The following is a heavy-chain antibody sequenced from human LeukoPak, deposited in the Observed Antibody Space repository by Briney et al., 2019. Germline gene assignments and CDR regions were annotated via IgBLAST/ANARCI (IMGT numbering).Heavy chain of an antibody. CDR2: IYYSGST. Sequence: SETLSLTCTVSGGSISSYYWSWIRQPPGKGLEWIGYIYYSGSTNYNPSLKSRVTISVDTSKNQFSLKLSSVTAADTAVYYCARVGDHSSGWYVRFYMDVWGKGTTVTVSS. CDR3: ARVGDHSSGWYVRFYMDV. D-gene: IGHD6-19*01. CDR1: GGSISSYY. J-gene: IGHJ6*03. V-gene: IGHV4-59*01.